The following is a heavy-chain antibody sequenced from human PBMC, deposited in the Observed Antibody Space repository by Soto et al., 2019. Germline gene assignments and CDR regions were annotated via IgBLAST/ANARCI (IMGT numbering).Heavy chain of an antibody. CDR2: IKQDGSEK. J-gene: IGHJ6*02. Sequence: EGSLRLSCAASRFTLSSYWMSWVRQAPGKGQEWVANIKQDGSEKYYVDSVKGRFTISRDNAKNSLYLQMNSLRAEDTAVYYCASLDGLPNYYYSGMDVWGQEATLSVS. CDR3: ASLDGLPNYYYSGMDV. CDR1: RFTLSSYW. V-gene: IGHV3-7*05.